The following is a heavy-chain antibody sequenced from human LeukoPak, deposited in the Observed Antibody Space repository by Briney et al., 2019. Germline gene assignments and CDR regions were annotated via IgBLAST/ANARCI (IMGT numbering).Heavy chain of an antibody. CDR1: GFTLSSYA. J-gene: IGHJ4*02. CDR2: ISYDGSNK. CDR3: ARPRDGSGSYTPHPDY. V-gene: IGHV3-30-3*01. Sequence: GGSLRLSCAASGFTLSSYAMHWVRQAPGKGLEWVAVISYDGSNKYYADSVKGRFTISRDNSKNTLYLQMNSLRAEDTAVYYCARPRDGSGSYTPHPDYWGQGTLVTVSS. D-gene: IGHD3-10*01.